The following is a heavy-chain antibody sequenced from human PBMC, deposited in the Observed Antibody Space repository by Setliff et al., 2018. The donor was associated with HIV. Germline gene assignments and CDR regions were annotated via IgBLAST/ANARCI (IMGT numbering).Heavy chain of an antibody. D-gene: IGHD3-22*01. CDR1: GDSISNYY. J-gene: IGHJ4*02. Sequence: SETLSLTCTVSGDSISNYYWSWVRQPPGKELEWIGYIYTSGNTNYDPSLKSRVTISVDTSKNQFSLKLSSVTAADTAFYYCAKPYYDISGYYFYYFDYWGQGTLVTVSS. V-gene: IGHV4-4*09. CDR2: IYTSGNT. CDR3: AKPYYDISGYYFYYFDY.